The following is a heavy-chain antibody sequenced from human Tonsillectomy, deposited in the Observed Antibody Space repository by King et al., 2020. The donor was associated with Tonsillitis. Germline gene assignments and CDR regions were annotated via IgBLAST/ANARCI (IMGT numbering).Heavy chain of an antibody. CDR3: ARDGASWYGGEYNWFDP. Sequence: VQLVESGGGLVKPGGSLRLSCAASGFTFSDFYMSWIRQAPGKGLEWVSYISSSGDTIYYADSVKGRFTISRDNAKNSLSLSMNSLRAEDTAVYYCARDGASWYGGEYNWFDPWGQGTLVIVSS. D-gene: IGHD6-13*01. J-gene: IGHJ5*02. CDR2: ISSSGDTI. V-gene: IGHV3-11*01. CDR1: GFTFSDFY.